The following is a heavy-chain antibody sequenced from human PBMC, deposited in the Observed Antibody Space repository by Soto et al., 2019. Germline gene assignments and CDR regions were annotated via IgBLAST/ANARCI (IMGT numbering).Heavy chain of an antibody. CDR2: IYYSGNT. J-gene: IGHJ4*02. CDR1: GDYISNRNYH. Sequence: SETLSLTCSVSGDYISNRNYHWGWTRQPPGKGLEWIGSIYYSGNTYYNPSLKSRVTISADTSKNQFSLKVDSVTATDTAIYYCARGSGWLTDYWGQGSQVTVS. CDR3: ARGSGWLTDY. V-gene: IGHV4-39*01. D-gene: IGHD6-19*01.